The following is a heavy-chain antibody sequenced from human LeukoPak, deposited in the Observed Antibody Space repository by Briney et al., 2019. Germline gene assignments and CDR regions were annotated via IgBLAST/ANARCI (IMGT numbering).Heavy chain of an antibody. Sequence: PGGSLRLSCAASGFTFSSYGMHWVRQAPGKGLEWVAVISYDGSNKYYADSVKGRFTISRDNAKNTLYLQMNSLRAEDTAVYFCVRGRWEVLLDSWGQGTLVTVSS. CDR1: GFTFSSYG. J-gene: IGHJ4*02. CDR3: VRGRWEVLLDS. V-gene: IGHV3-30*03. CDR2: ISYDGSNK. D-gene: IGHD1-26*01.